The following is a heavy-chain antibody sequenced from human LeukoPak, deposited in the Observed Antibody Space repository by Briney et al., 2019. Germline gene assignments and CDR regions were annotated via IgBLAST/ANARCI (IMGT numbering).Heavy chain of an antibody. Sequence: PGGSLRLSCVASGFSFSTFGMSWVRQAPGKGLEWVSVIYSGGSTYYADSVKGRFTISRDNSRNTLYLQMNSLRPEDTAMYYCARYERFGFDYWGQGTLVTVSS. CDR1: GFSFSTFG. CDR3: ARYERFGFDY. D-gene: IGHD3-10*01. CDR2: IYSGGST. J-gene: IGHJ4*02. V-gene: IGHV3-66*02.